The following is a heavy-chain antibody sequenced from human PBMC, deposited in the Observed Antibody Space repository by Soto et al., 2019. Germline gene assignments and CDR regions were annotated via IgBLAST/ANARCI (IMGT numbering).Heavy chain of an antibody. J-gene: IGHJ1*01. D-gene: IGHD2-15*01. Sequence: PSETLSLTCTISGDSSSGYYWSWIRQPPGKGLEWIGYISYSGNTNYNPSLKSRGTISIDTSKNQFSLKVTSVTAADTAVYYSARLRGYRGSPIDEGAQGAQVTVSS. CDR3: ARLRGYRGSPIDE. CDR1: GDSSSGYY. CDR2: ISYSGNT. V-gene: IGHV4-59*01.